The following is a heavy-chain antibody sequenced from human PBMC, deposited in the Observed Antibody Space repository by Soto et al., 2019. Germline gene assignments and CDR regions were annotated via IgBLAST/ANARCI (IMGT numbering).Heavy chain of an antibody. CDR2: IDPSDSYT. V-gene: IGHV5-10-1*01. CDR1: GYSFTSYW. CDR3: ARAYCSGGSCYYYGMDV. J-gene: IGHJ6*02. D-gene: IGHD2-15*01. Sequence: GESLKISCKGSGYSFTSYWISWVRQMPGKGLEWMGRIDPSDSYTNYSPSFQGHVTISADKSISTAYLQWSSLKASDTAMYYCARAYCSGGSCYYYGMDVWGQGTTVTVSS.